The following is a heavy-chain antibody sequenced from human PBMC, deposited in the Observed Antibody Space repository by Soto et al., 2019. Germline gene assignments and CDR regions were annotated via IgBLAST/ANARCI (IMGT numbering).Heavy chain of an antibody. J-gene: IGHJ5*02. Sequence: SETLSLTCTVSGGSISSYYWSWIRQPPGKGLEWIGYIYYSGSTNYNPSLKGRVTISVDTSKNQFSLKLSSVTAADTAVYYCGRVVSTGIAWFDPWGQGTLVTVSS. CDR2: IYYSGST. CDR3: GRVVSTGIAWFDP. D-gene: IGHD2-21*02. V-gene: IGHV4-59*08. CDR1: GGSISSYY.